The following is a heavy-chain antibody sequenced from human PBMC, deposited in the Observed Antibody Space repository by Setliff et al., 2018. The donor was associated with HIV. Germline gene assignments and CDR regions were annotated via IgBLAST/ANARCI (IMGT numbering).Heavy chain of an antibody. CDR1: GYTFTNYD. CDR3: AKDGRFGSSWYNGHFQH. J-gene: IGHJ1*01. Sequence: ASVKVSCKASGYTFTNYDINWVRQAPGQGLEWMGWISAYNGNTNYAQKLQGRVTMTTDTSSSTAYMELRSLRSDDTAVYYCAKDGRFGSSWYNGHFQHWGQGTLVTVSS. CDR2: ISAYNGNT. D-gene: IGHD6-13*01. V-gene: IGHV1-18*01.